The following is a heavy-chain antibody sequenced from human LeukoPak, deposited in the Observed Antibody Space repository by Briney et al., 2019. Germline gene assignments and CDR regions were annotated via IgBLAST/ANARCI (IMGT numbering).Heavy chain of an antibody. CDR3: ARVGSGSFDY. CDR2: VDYSGST. V-gene: IGHV4-59*01. CDR1: GDSISTYY. D-gene: IGHD1-26*01. J-gene: IGHJ4*02. Sequence: PSETLSLTCTVSGDSISTYYWSWIRQPPAKELEWIGYVDYSGSTNYNPSLKSRLTISIDTSKNQFSLRLSSVTAADSALYYCARVGSGSFDYWGQGTLVTVSS.